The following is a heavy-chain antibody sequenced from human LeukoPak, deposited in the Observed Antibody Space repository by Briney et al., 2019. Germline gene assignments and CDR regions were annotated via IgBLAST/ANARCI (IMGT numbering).Heavy chain of an antibody. D-gene: IGHD6-6*01. J-gene: IGHJ4*02. CDR2: IIPIFGTA. CDR1: GGTFSSYA. CDR3: ARGGAARTFDY. V-gene: IGHV1-69*13. Sequence: SVKVSCEASGGTFSSYAISWVRQAPGQGLEWMGGIIPIFGTANYAQKFQGRVTITADESTSTAYMELCSLRSEDTAVYYCARGGAARTFDYWGQGTLVTVSS.